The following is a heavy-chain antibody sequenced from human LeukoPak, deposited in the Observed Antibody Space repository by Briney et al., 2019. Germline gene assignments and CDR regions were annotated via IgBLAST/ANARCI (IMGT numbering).Heavy chain of an antibody. D-gene: IGHD4-17*01. CDR2: IDWDDDK. CDR1: GFSLSTSGMC. V-gene: IGHV2-70*11. J-gene: IGHJ4*02. CDR3: ARIRYGVYEARFFDY. Sequence: SGPALVKPTQTLTLTCTFSGFSLSTSGMCVSWIRQPPGKALEWLARIDWDDDKYYSTSLKTRLTISKDTSKNQVVLTMTNMDPVDTATYYCARIRYGVYEARFFDYWGQGTLVTVSS.